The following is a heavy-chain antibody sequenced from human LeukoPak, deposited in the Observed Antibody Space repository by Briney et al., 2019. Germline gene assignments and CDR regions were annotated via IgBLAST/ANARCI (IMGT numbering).Heavy chain of an antibody. CDR3: ARDQTKTYYDFWSGYYPPLGFFDY. Sequence: GASVKVSCKASGYTFTSYSMNWVRQAPGQGLEWLGWINTNTGNPTYAQGFTGRFVFSLDTSVNTAYLQISSLKAEDTAVYYCARDQTKTYYDFWSGYYPPLGFFDYWGQGTLVTVSS. CDR2: INTNTGNP. J-gene: IGHJ4*02. D-gene: IGHD3-3*01. CDR1: GYTFTSYS. V-gene: IGHV7-4-1*02.